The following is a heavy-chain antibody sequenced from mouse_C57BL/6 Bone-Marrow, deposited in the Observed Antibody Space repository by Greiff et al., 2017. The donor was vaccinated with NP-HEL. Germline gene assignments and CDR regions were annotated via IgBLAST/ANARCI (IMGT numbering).Heavy chain of an antibody. Sequence: VQLQQSGAELVRPGASVKLSCTASGFNIKDDYMHWVKQRPEQGLEWIGWIDPENGDTEYASKFQGKATITADTSSNTAYLQLSSLTSEDTAVYYCTTWITTVVASFDYWGQGTTLTVSS. CDR1: GFNIKDDY. CDR3: TTWITTVVASFDY. V-gene: IGHV14-4*01. J-gene: IGHJ2*01. D-gene: IGHD1-1*01. CDR2: IDPENGDT.